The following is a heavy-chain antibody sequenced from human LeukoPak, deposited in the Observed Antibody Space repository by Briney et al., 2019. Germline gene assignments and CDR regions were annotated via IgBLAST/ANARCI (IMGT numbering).Heavy chain of an antibody. Sequence: PGGSLRLSCAASGFTFSSYAMHWVRQAPGKGLEWVAVISYDGSNKYYADSVKGRFTISRDNSKNTLYLQMNSLRAEDTAVYYCARGVGEDYHYYMDVWGKGTTVTVSS. J-gene: IGHJ6*03. CDR2: ISYDGSNK. V-gene: IGHV3-30*04. D-gene: IGHD3-10*01. CDR3: ARGVGEDYHYYMDV. CDR1: GFTFSSYA.